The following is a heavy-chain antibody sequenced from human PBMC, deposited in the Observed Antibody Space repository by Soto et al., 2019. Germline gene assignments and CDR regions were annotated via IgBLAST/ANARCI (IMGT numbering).Heavy chain of an antibody. CDR3: VKNSGWFNT. V-gene: IGHV3-23*01. Sequence: QLFQSGGGLVQPGGSLTLSCAASGFTFGTTDMSWVRQAPGEGLEWVSTIDGSGGSTYYADSVKGRFTISRDNSRNTVYLQMNSLRGDDTALYYCVKNSGWFNTWGQGALVTVSS. CDR2: IDGSGGST. J-gene: IGHJ5*02. CDR1: GFTFGTTD. D-gene: IGHD3-10*01.